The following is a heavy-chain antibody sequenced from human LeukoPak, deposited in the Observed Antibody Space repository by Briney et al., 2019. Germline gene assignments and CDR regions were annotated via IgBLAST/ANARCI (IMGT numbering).Heavy chain of an antibody. Sequence: ASVKVSCKASGYTFTSYGISWVRQAPGQGLEWMGWISAYNGNTNYAQKLQGRVTMTTDTSTSTAYMELRSLRSDDTAVYYCARDYSVRYYDSSGYYDRFDHWGQGTLVTVSS. J-gene: IGHJ4*02. CDR2: ISAYNGNT. CDR1: GYTFTSYG. V-gene: IGHV1-18*01. CDR3: ARDYSVRYYDSSGYYDRFDH. D-gene: IGHD3-22*01.